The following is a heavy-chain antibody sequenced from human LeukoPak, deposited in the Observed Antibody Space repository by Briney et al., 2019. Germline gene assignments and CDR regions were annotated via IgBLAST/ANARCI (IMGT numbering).Heavy chain of an antibody. CDR1: GFTFSSYS. J-gene: IGHJ6*03. CDR3: ARGSGGNPEYYYYYYMDV. CDR2: ISSSSCYI. V-gene: IGHV3-21*01. Sequence: GGSLRLSCAASGFTFSSYSMNWVGQAPGKGLEWVSSISSSSCYIYYADSVKGRFTISRDNAKISLYLQMNSLRAEDTAVYYCARGSGGNPEYYYYYYMDVWGKGTTVSVSS. D-gene: IGHD4-23*01.